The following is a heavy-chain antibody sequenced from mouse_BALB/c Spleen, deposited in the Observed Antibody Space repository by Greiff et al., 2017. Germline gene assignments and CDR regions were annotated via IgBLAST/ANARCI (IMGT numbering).Heavy chain of an antibody. J-gene: IGHJ3*01. V-gene: IGHV1-67*01. CDR3: ARSGRYAWFAY. D-gene: IGHD2-14*01. CDR1: GYTFPDYA. Sequence: QVQLQQSGPELVRPGVSVKISCKGSGYTFPDYAMHWVKQSHAKSLEWIGVISTYYGNTNYNQKFKGKATMTVDKSSSTAYMELARLTSEDSAIYYCARSGRYAWFAYWGQGTLVTVSA. CDR2: ISTYYGNT.